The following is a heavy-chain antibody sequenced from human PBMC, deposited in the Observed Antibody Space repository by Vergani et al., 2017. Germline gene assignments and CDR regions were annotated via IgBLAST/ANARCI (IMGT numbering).Heavy chain of an antibody. CDR3: APLGSGGEIDY. CDR2: LNKNNYYI. V-gene: IGHV3-21*01. J-gene: IGHJ4*02. CDR1: GFSLSTDT. Sequence: EVQLVESGRGLVNPGGCLTLSCVASGFSLSTDTFNWFRQAPGGGLEWVSSLNKNNYYIYYADSVKGRFTISRDNAKNSLYLQMNSLRAEDTAVYYCAPLGSGGEIDYWGEGTLVTVSS. D-gene: IGHD6-19*01.